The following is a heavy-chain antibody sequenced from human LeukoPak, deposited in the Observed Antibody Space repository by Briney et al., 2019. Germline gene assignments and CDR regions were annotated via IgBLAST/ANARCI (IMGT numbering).Heavy chain of an antibody. J-gene: IGHJ4*02. CDR3: AKRRIAVYYFDY. V-gene: IGHV3-23*01. CDR2: ISGSGGST. CDR1: GFTFSSYA. D-gene: IGHD6-19*01. Sequence: PGGSLRLSCAASGFTFSSYAMSWVRQAPGKGLEWVSAISGSGGSTYYADSVKGRFTISRDNSKNTLYLQVNSLRAEDTAVYYCAKRRIAVYYFDYWGQGTLVTVSS.